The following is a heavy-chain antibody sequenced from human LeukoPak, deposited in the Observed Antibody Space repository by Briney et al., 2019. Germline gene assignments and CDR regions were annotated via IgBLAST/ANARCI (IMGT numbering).Heavy chain of an antibody. Sequence: GASVKVSCKASGYTFTSYGISWVRQAPGQGLEWMGWISAYNGNTNYAQKLQGRVTMTTDTSTSTAYMELRSLRSDDTAVYYCARDGYGSGSYGWFDPWGQGTLVTVSS. CDR1: GYTFTSYG. CDR2: ISAYNGNT. CDR3: ARDGYGSGSYGWFDP. V-gene: IGHV1-18*01. D-gene: IGHD3-10*01. J-gene: IGHJ5*02.